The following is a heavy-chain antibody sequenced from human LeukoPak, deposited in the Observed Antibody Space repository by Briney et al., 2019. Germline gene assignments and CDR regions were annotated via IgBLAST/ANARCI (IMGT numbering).Heavy chain of an antibody. CDR3: ARGQTIAAAGYYFDY. CDR2: INTDGSST. Sequence: GGSLRLSCAASGFTFSSYWMHWVRQAPGKGLVWVSRINTDGSSTSYADSVKGRFTISRDNSKNTLYLQMNSLRAEDTAVYYCARGQTIAAAGYYFDYWGQGTLVTVSS. J-gene: IGHJ4*02. V-gene: IGHV3-74*01. CDR1: GFTFSSYW. D-gene: IGHD6-13*01.